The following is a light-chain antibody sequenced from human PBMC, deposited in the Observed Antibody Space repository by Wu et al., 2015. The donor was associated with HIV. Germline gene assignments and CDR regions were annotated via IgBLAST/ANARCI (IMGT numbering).Light chain of an antibody. CDR2: GAS. V-gene: IGKV3-15*01. CDR1: QSVSSN. Sequence: EIVMTQSPATLSVSPGERATLSCRASQSVSSNLAWYQQKPGQAPRLLIYGASTRATGIPARFSGSGSGTEFTLTISSLQSEDFAVYYCQQYGLAPQTFGRGTKVEIK. CDR3: QQYGLAPQT. J-gene: IGKJ1*01.